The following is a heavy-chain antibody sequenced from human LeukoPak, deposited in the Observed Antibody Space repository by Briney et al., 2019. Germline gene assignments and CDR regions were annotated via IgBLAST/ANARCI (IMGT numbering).Heavy chain of an antibody. CDR1: GGSFSGYY. CDR2: INHSGST. CDR3: ARGVRLVTIFGVGLPDY. Sequence: SETLSLTCAVYGGSFSGYYWSWIRQPPGKGLEWIGEINHSGSTNYNPSLKSRVTISVDTSKNQFSLKLSSVTAADTAVYYCARGVRLVTIFGVGLPDYWGQGTLVTVSS. V-gene: IGHV4-34*01. J-gene: IGHJ4*02. D-gene: IGHD3-3*01.